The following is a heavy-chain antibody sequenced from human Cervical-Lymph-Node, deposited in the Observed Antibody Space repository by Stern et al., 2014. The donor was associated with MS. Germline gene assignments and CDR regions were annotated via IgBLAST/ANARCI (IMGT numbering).Heavy chain of an antibody. Sequence: VQLVESGAEVKKPGASVKVSCKASGYTFTSYYMHWVRQAPGQGLEWMGIINPSGGSTSYAQKFQGRVTMTRDTSTSTVYMELSSLRSEDTAVYYCARDYYDSSGYNNWFDPWGQGTLVTVSS. CDR1: GYTFTSYY. CDR2: INPSGGST. D-gene: IGHD3-22*01. CDR3: ARDYYDSSGYNNWFDP. V-gene: IGHV1-46*01. J-gene: IGHJ5*02.